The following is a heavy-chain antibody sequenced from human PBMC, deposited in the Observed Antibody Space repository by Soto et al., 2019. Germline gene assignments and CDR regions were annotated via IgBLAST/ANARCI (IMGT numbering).Heavy chain of an antibody. J-gene: IGHJ4*02. CDR3: AKVWGEIGYYTRTSCLYYYDY. CDR1: GFTFSSYA. CDR2: ISDSGST. Sequence: GGSLRHSCEASGFTFSSYALSWVRQTPGKGLEWVSTISDSGSTYYADSVKGRFTISRDNSKNTLYLQMNSLRAEDTAVYYCAKVWGEIGYYTRTSCLYYYDYWGQGTLVTVSS. V-gene: IGHV3-23*01. D-gene: IGHD2-2*03.